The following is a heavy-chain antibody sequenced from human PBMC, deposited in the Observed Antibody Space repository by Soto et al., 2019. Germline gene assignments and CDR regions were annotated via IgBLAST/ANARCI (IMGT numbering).Heavy chain of an antibody. J-gene: IGHJ5*02. CDR3: ARQTGYCSGGSCYLNWFDH. CDR1: GGSISSYY. Sequence: PSETLSLTCTVSGGSISSYYWSWIRQPPGKGLEWIGYIYYSGSTNYNPSLKSRVTISVDTSKNQFSLKLSSVTAADTAVYYCARQTGYCSGGSCYLNWFDHWGRGRLVTLSS. D-gene: IGHD2-15*01. CDR2: IYYSGST. V-gene: IGHV4-59*01.